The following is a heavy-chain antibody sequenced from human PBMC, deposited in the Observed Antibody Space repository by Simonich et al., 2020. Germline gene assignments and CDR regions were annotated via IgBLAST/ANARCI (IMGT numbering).Heavy chain of an antibody. CDR1: GYTFTGYY. V-gene: IGHV1-2*02. CDR3: ARDPVVPAAIRNAFDI. D-gene: IGHD2-2*01. Sequence: QVQLVQSGAEVKKPGASVKVSCKASGYTFTGYYMHWVRQAPGQGLGWRGWFNPDSGDTNEEQKFQGKVTVTRDTSTSTAYMELSRLRTDDTAVDYCARDPVVPAAIRNAFDIWGQGTMVTVSS. CDR2: FNPDSGDT. J-gene: IGHJ3*02.